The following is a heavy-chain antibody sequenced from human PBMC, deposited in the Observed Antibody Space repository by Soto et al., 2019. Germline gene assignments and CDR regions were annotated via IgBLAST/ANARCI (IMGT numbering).Heavy chain of an antibody. Sequence: LRLSCAASGFTFSSYAMSWVRHAPGKGLEWVSAISGSGGSTYYADSVKGRFTISRDNSKNTLYLQMNSLRAEDTAVYSCLTFRGVIVLGWASDIWGQWTMVTVSS. J-gene: IGHJ3*02. D-gene: IGHD3-16*02. CDR1: GFTFSSYA. V-gene: IGHV3-23*01. CDR3: LTFRGVIVLGWASDI. CDR2: ISGSGGST.